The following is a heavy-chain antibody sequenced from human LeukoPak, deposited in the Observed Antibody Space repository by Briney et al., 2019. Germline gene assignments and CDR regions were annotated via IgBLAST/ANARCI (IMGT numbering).Heavy chain of an antibody. V-gene: IGHV1-18*01. CDR2: ISAYNGNT. Sequence: ASVKVSCKASGYTFTSYGISWVRQAPGQGPEWMGWISAYNGNTNYAQKLQGRVTMTTDTSTGTAYMELRSLRSDDTAVYYCARDARYCSSTSCYIPWFDPWGQGTLVTVSS. J-gene: IGHJ5*02. D-gene: IGHD2-2*02. CDR3: ARDARYCSSTSCYIPWFDP. CDR1: GYTFTSYG.